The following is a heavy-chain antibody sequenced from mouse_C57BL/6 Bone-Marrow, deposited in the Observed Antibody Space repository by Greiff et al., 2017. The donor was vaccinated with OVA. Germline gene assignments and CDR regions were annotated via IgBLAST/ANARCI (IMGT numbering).Heavy chain of an antibody. V-gene: IGHV1-5*01. CDR3: TRSYYGSPYAMDY. CDR2: IYPGNSDP. CDR1: GYTFTSYW. D-gene: IGHD1-1*01. Sequence: DVQLQESGTVLARPGASVKMSCKTSGYTFTSYWMHWVKQRPGQGLEWIGAIYPGNSDPSYNQKFKGKAKLTAVTSASTAYMELSSLTNEDSAVYYCTRSYYGSPYAMDYWGQGTSVTVSS. J-gene: IGHJ4*01.